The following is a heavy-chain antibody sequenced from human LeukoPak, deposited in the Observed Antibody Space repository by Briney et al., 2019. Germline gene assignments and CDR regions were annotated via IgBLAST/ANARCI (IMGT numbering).Heavy chain of an antibody. Sequence: GGSLRLSCAASGFTFSGYAMHWVRQAPGKGLEWVAVISYDGSNKYYADSVKGRFTISRDNSKNTLYLQMNSLRAEDTAVYYCARDYDAFDIWGQGTMVTVSS. CDR2: ISYDGSNK. CDR1: GFTFSGYA. V-gene: IGHV3-30-3*01. CDR3: ARDYDAFDI. J-gene: IGHJ3*02.